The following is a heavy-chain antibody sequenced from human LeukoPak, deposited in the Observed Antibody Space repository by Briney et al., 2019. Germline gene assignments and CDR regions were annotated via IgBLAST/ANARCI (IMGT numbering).Heavy chain of an antibody. Sequence: SETLSLTCTVSSGSISTSNYYWGWIRQPPGKGLEWIGSVSYSGSPYYNPSLKSRVTTSVDTSKNQFSLRLSSVTATDTAMYYCARHGWDYPSGTYYTFDPWGQGTLVTVSS. V-gene: IGHV4-39*01. J-gene: IGHJ5*02. D-gene: IGHD3-10*01. CDR1: SGSISTSNYY. CDR3: ARHGWDYPSGTYYTFDP. CDR2: VSYSGSP.